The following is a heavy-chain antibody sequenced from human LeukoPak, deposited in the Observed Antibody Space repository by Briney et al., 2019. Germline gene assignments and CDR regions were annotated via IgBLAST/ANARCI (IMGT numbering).Heavy chain of an antibody. CDR1: GYAFTGYY. D-gene: IGHD3-10*01. J-gene: IGHJ4*02. Sequence: ASVKVSCKASGYAFTGYYMHWVRQAPGQGLEWMGWINPNSGGTNYAQKFQGRVTMTRDTSISTAYMELSRLRSDDTAVYYCARAPTHLELLIFCYWGQGTLVTVSS. V-gene: IGHV1-2*02. CDR3: ARAPTHLELLIFCY. CDR2: INPNSGGT.